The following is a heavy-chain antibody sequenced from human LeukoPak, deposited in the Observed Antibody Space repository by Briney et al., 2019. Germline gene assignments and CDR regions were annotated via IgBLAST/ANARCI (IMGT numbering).Heavy chain of an antibody. J-gene: IGHJ4*02. D-gene: IGHD3-3*01. Sequence: PGGSLRLSCEVSGFPVRRRYMTWVRQPPGKGLECVAVFYRGGTTYHIDSVKGRFTISRDISKSTMYLEMNNLRVEDTAIYYCASLEGGPSDGRWGQGSLVTVCS. CDR2: FYRGGTT. V-gene: IGHV3-53*01. CDR1: GFPVRRRY. CDR3: ASLEGGPSDGR.